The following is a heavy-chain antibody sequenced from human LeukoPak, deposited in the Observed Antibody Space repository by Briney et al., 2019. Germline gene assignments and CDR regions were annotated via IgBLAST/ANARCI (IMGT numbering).Heavy chain of an antibody. D-gene: IGHD1-26*01. CDR2: IIPIFGTA. CDR3: ARSKRVGATTIFDC. Sequence: ASVKVSCKASGGTFSSYAISWVRQAPGQGLEWMGGIIPIFGTANYAQKFQGRVTITADESTSTAYMELSSLRSEDTAVYYCARSKRVGATTIFDCWGQGTLVTVSS. V-gene: IGHV1-69*13. CDR1: GGTFSSYA. J-gene: IGHJ4*02.